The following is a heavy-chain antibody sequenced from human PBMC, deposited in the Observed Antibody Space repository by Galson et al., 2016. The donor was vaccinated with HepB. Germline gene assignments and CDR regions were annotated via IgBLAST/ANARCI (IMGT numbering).Heavy chain of an antibody. CDR3: AREPARGRVLVGVLGYMDV. D-gene: IGHD3-3*01. Sequence: TLSLTCSVSGGAISSYNYYWNWIRQHPGKGLEWIGYISYTGNTYYNPSLKSRLSISVDTSKSQFSLELCSVTVADTAVYFCAREPARGRVLVGVLGYMDVWGKGTTVTVSS. J-gene: IGHJ6*03. CDR1: GGAISSYNYY. CDR2: ISYTGNT. V-gene: IGHV4-31*03.